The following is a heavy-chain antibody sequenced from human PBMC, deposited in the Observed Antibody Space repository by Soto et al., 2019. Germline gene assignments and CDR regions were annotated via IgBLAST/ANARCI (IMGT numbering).Heavy chain of an antibody. J-gene: IGHJ6*02. V-gene: IGHV4-39*01. D-gene: IGHD3-10*02. Sequence: SETLSLACTVSAGSIGGSNYFWGWIRQSPGTGLEWLGIIYSSGSTYYNPSLKSRITMTLDTSKNLFSLDLGSVTAADTAVYYCTRLLLGVRGVTTMDFWGPGTTVTVSS. CDR1: AGSIGGSNYF. CDR2: IYSSGST. CDR3: TRLLLGVRGVTTMDF.